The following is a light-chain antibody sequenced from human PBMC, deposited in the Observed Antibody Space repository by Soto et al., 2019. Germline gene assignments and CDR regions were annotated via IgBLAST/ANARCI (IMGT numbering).Light chain of an antibody. CDR1: SSDVGAYNF. V-gene: IGLV2-8*01. CDR3: TSYAGSSYD. J-gene: IGLJ1*01. CDR2: EVS. Sequence: QSLLTQPPSASGSPGQSVTISCTGTSSDVGAYNFVSWYQQHPGKAPKLMIYEVSKRPSGDPDRFSGSKSGNTASLTVSGLQAEDEADYYCTSYAGSSYDFGTGTKVTVL.